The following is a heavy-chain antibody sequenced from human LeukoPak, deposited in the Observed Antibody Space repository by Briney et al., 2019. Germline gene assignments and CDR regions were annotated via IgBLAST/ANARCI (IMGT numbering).Heavy chain of an antibody. Sequence: PGGSLRLSCVASGFTFSDHYMDWVRQAPGKGLEWVGRTKNKAKSYTTEYAASVKGRFTISRDDSKNSSYLQMNNLKTEDTAVYYCAREKDSSGWYDGWFDPWGQGALVTVSS. CDR2: TKNKAKSYTT. CDR1: GFTFSDHY. J-gene: IGHJ5*02. CDR3: AREKDSSGWYDGWFDP. V-gene: IGHV3-72*01. D-gene: IGHD6-19*01.